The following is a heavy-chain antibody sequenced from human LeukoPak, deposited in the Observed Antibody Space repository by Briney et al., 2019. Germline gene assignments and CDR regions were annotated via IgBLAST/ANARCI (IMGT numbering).Heavy chain of an antibody. J-gene: IGHJ4*02. CDR3: AGGIGWLTAD. CDR1: GFSFDENA. D-gene: IGHD6-19*01. CDR2: IKQDGSVT. V-gene: IGHV3-7*01. Sequence: AGSLRLSWSASGFSFDENAMHWHRQTPGKGLKWVANIKQDGSVTKYMDYVKGRFTISRYNAKNSLYLQMDSLRAENTAIYYCAGGIGWLTADWGQGTLVTVPS.